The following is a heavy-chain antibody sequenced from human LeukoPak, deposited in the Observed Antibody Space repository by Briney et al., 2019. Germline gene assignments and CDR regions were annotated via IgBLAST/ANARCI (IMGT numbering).Heavy chain of an antibody. D-gene: IGHD2-2*01. CDR3: ARGVVPAAMPVESWFDP. V-gene: IGHV5-51*01. CDR2: IYPGDSGT. CDR1: GYSFTSYW. J-gene: IGHJ5*02. Sequence: GESLKISCKGSGYSFTSYWIGWVRQMPGKGLEWMGIIYPGDSGTRYSPSFQGQVTISADKSISTAYLQWGSLKASDTAMYFCARGVVPAAMPVESWFDPWGQGTLVTVSS.